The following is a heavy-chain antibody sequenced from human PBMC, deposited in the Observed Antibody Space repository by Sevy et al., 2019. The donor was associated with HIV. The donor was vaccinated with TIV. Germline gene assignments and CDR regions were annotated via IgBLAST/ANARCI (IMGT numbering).Heavy chain of an antibody. CDR1: GFTFSSYW. Sequence: GGSLRLSCAASGFTFSSYWMSWVRQAPGKGLEWVANIKQDGSEKYYVDSVKGRFTISRDKAKNSLYLQMNRLRAVDTAVDYCARDPGVVPAALPYCYYGMDVWGQGTTVTVSS. D-gene: IGHD2-2*01. J-gene: IGHJ6*02. CDR2: IKQDGSEK. CDR3: ARDPGVVPAALPYCYYGMDV. V-gene: IGHV3-7*01.